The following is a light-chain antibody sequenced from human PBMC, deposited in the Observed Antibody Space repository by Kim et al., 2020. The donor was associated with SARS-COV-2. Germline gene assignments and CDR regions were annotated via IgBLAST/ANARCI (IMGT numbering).Light chain of an antibody. V-gene: IGKV1-5*03. CDR2: KAS. Sequence: DIQLTQSPSTLSASVGDRVTLTCRASQSIGIWLAWYQQKPGKVPALLIYKASTLHSGVPSRFSGSGSGTEFTLTISSLQPDDFATYYGQQYHSSSRTCGQGTKVDSK. J-gene: IGKJ1*01. CDR1: QSIGIW. CDR3: QQYHSSSRT.